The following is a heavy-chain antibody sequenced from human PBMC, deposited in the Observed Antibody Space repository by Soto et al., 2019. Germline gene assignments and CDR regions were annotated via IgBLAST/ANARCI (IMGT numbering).Heavy chain of an antibody. D-gene: IGHD2-2*01. CDR1: GDSVSSNSAA. Sequence: PSQTLSLTCAISGDSVSSNSAAWNWIRQSPSRGLEWLGRTYYRSKWYNDYAVSVKSRITINPDTSKNQLSLQLNSVTPEDTAVYYCARARVNDCSSTSCYLYGMDVWGQGTTVTVSS. J-gene: IGHJ6*02. CDR2: TYYRSKWYN. V-gene: IGHV6-1*01. CDR3: ARARVNDCSSTSCYLYGMDV.